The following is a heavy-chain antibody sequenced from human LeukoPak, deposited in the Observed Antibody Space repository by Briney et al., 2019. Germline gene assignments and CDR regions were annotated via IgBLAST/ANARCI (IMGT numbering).Heavy chain of an antibody. CDR3: AHRLRDSSSWSAFDI. CDR2: IYWDDDK. CDR1: GFSLSTSGVG. V-gene: IGHV2-5*02. Sequence: SGPTLVNPTQPLALTCTFSGFSLSTSGVGVGWIRQPPGKALEWLALIYWDDDKRYSPSLKSRLAITKDTSKNQVVLTMTNMGPVDTATYYCAHRLRDSSSWSAFDIWGQGTMVTVSS. J-gene: IGHJ3*02. D-gene: IGHD6-13*01.